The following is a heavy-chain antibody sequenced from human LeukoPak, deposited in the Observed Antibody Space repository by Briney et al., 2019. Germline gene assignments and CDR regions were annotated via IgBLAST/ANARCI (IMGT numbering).Heavy chain of an antibody. Sequence: GGSLRLSCEASGFIFSDYYMTWIRQAPGKGLEWVSAISGSGGSTYYADSVKGRFTISRDNSKNTLYLQMNSLRAEDTAVYYCAKEGGLLRDDAFDIWGQGTMVTVSS. J-gene: IGHJ3*02. V-gene: IGHV3-23*01. D-gene: IGHD3-10*01. CDR2: ISGSGGST. CDR3: AKEGGLLRDDAFDI. CDR1: GFIFSDYY.